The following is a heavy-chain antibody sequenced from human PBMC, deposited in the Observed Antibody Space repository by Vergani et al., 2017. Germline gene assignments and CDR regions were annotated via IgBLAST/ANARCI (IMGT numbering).Heavy chain of an antibody. J-gene: IGHJ6*02. Sequence: QVQLVQSGAEVKKPGASVKVSCKASGYTFTSYDINWVRQATGQGLEWLGWMNPNSGNTGYAQKFQGRVTMTRNTSISTAYMELSSLRSETTAVYYCARGRITIFGVVTGYYYGMDVWGQGTTVTVSS. D-gene: IGHD3-3*01. CDR1: GYTFTSYD. CDR2: MNPNSGNT. CDR3: ARGRITIFGVVTGYYYGMDV. V-gene: IGHV1-8*01.